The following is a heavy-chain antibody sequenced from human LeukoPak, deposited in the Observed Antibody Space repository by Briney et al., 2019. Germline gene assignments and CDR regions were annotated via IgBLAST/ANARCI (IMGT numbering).Heavy chain of an antibody. CDR2: INHSGST. D-gene: IGHD2-2*01. V-gene: IGHV4-34*01. CDR3: ARFPCSRGYYYYGMDV. Sequence: SETLSLTCAVYGGSFSGYYWSWIRQPPGKGLEWIGEINHSGSTNYNPSLKSRVTISVDTSKNQFSLKLSSVTAADTAVYYCARFPCSRGYYYYGMDVWGQGTTVTVSS. CDR1: GGSFSGYY. J-gene: IGHJ6*02.